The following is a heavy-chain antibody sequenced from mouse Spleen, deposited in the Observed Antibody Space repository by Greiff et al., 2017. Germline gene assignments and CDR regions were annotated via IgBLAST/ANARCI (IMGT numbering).Heavy chain of an antibody. CDR3: ASAHYYGYYAMDY. Sequence: EVQLQQSGPGLVKPSQSLSLTCSVTGYSITSGYYWNWIRQFPGNKLEWMGYISYDGSNNYNPSLKNRISITRDTSKNQFFLKLNSVTTEDTATYYCASAHYYGYYAMDYWGQGTSVTVSS. D-gene: IGHD1-2*01. CDR1: GYSITSGYY. V-gene: IGHV3-6*01. CDR2: ISYDGSN. J-gene: IGHJ4*01.